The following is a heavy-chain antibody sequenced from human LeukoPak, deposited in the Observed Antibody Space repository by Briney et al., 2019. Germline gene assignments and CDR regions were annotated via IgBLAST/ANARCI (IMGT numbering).Heavy chain of an antibody. CDR2: ISGSGGNT. Sequence: GSLRLSCAVSGFTFSTYAMSWVRQAPGKGLEWVSAISGSGGNTYYADSVKGRFTISRDNSKTTLYLQMNSLRAEDTAVYYCAKDPRGDCSGGSCHYLDYWGQGTLVTVYS. D-gene: IGHD2-15*01. CDR3: AKDPRGDCSGGSCHYLDY. CDR1: GFTFSTYA. J-gene: IGHJ4*02. V-gene: IGHV3-23*01.